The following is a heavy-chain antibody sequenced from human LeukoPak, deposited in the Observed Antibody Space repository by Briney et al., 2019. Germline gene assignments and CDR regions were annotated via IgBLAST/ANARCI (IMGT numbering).Heavy chain of an antibody. Sequence: GASVKVSCKASGGTFSSYEISWVRQAPGQGLEWMGGIIPIFGTANYAQKFQGRVTITADESTSTAYMELSSLRSEDTAVYYCAMKRPTTHAFDIWGQGTMVTVSS. CDR1: GGTFSSYE. D-gene: IGHD1-14*01. J-gene: IGHJ3*02. V-gene: IGHV1-69*13. CDR2: IIPIFGTA. CDR3: AMKRPTTHAFDI.